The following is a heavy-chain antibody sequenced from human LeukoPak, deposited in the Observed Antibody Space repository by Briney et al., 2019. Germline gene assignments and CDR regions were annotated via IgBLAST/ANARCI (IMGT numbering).Heavy chain of an antibody. CDR2: VNWNGGST. J-gene: IGHJ6*03. V-gene: IGHV3-20*04. Sequence: GGSLRLSCAASGFTFDDYGMNWVRQAPGKGLEWVSGVNWNGGSTGYADSVKGRFTMSRDNAKNSLYLQMNSLRAEDTAVYYCARGTSRDHYYYYYMDVWGKGTTVTVS. CDR1: GFTFDDYG. CDR3: ARGTSRDHYYYYYMDV. D-gene: IGHD2-8*01.